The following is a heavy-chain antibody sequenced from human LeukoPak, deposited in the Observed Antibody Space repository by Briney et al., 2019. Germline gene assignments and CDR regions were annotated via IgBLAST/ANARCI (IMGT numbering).Heavy chain of an antibody. CDR2: INHSGST. CDR1: GGSFSGYY. V-gene: IGHV4-34*01. J-gene: IGHJ4*02. Sequence: SETLSLTCAVYGGSFSGYYWSWIRQPPGKGLEWIGEINHSGSTNYNPSLKSGVTISVDTSKNQFSLKLSSVTAADTAVYYCARSGYGSGRGRRFLDYWGQGTLVTVSS. CDR3: ARSGYGSGRGRRFLDY. D-gene: IGHD3-10*01.